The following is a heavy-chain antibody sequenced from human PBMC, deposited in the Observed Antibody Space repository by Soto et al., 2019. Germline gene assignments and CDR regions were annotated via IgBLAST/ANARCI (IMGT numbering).Heavy chain of an antibody. Sequence: GASVKVSCKASGGTFSSYTISWVRQAPGQGLEWMGRIIPILGIANYAQKFQGRVTITADKSTSTAYMELSSLRSEDTAVYYCSMRGGIGADYFDYWGQGTLVTVSS. CDR2: IIPILGIA. V-gene: IGHV1-69*02. CDR3: SMRGGIGADYFDY. D-gene: IGHD3-10*01. J-gene: IGHJ4*02. CDR1: GGTFSSYT.